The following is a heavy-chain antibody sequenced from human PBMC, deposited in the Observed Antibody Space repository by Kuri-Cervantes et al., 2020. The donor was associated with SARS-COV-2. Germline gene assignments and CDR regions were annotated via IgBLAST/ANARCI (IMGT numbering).Heavy chain of an antibody. J-gene: IGHJ4*02. Sequence: GGSLRLTCAACRFTFSSYSMNWVRQAPGRGLEWVSYISSSSSTIYYADSVKGRFTISRDNAKNSLYLQMNSLRDEDTAVYYCARDANYGSRLPRKFDYWGQGTLVTVSS. CDR3: ARDANYGSRLPRKFDY. CDR1: RFTFSSYS. D-gene: IGHD5-12*01. V-gene: IGHV3-48*02. CDR2: ISSSSSTI.